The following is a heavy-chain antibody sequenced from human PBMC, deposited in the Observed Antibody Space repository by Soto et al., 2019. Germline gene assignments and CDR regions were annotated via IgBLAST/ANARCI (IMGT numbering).Heavy chain of an antibody. D-gene: IGHD5-18*01. CDR3: ARGGEYSYGYRDWFDP. CDR1: GGTFSSYA. Sequence: ASVKVSCKASGGTFSSYAISWVRQAPGQGLEWMGGIIPIFGTANYAQKFQGRVTITADESTSTAYMELSSLRSEDTAVYYCARGGEYSYGYRDWFDPWGQGNLVTV. CDR2: IIPIFGTA. V-gene: IGHV1-69*13. J-gene: IGHJ5*02.